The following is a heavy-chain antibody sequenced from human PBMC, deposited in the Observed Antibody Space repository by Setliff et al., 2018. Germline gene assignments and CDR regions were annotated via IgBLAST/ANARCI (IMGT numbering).Heavy chain of an antibody. CDR1: GGSISSYY. Sequence: SETLSLTCTVSGGSISSYYWSWIRQPAGKGLEWIGRIYTSGSTNYNPSLKSRVTMSVDTSKNQFSRKLSSVTAADTAVYYCARVGMYYNFLSAYYTYYYYYYIAVWGKGPTVTVS. CDR3: ARVGMYYNFLSAYYTYYYYYYIAV. CDR2: IYTSGST. V-gene: IGHV4-4*07. J-gene: IGHJ6*03. D-gene: IGHD3-3*01.